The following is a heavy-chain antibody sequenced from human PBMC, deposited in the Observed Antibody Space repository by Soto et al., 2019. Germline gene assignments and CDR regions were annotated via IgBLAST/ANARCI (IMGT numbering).Heavy chain of an antibody. Sequence: QVQLVESGGGVVQPGGSLRLSCAGSGYTFGHFAMHWVRQAPGKGLEWVADITYDGASQNYGDSVRGRFPISRDNSKNTLFLQINSLRPEDTAIYYCARRGEGPHNFLRYLPHWGQGTLVTVSS. CDR2: ITYDGASQ. V-gene: IGHV3-30*04. CDR1: GYTFGHFA. CDR3: ARRGEGPHNFLRYLPH. D-gene: IGHD3-16*01. J-gene: IGHJ1*01.